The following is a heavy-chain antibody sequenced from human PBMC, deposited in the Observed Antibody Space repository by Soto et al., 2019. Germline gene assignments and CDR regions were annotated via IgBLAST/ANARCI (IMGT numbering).Heavy chain of an antibody. V-gene: IGHV3-23*01. J-gene: IGHJ6*04. CDR2: ISGSGGST. CDR3: AKRNSGYKSSLDV. D-gene: IGHD5-12*01. CDR1: GFTFSSYA. Sequence: GSLRLSCAASGFTFSSYAMSWVRQAPGKGLEWVSAISGSGGSTYYADSVKGRFAISRDNSKNTLYLQMNSLRAEDTAVYYCAKRNSGYKSSLDVWGKGTTVTVSS.